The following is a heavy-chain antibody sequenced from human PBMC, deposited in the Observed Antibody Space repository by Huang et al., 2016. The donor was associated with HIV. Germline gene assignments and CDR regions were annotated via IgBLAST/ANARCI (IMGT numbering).Heavy chain of an antibody. V-gene: IGHV3-7*01. J-gene: IGHJ5*02. CDR2: IKQNGSDT. CDR3: ASQPGP. CDR1: GFTFRNYW. Sequence: EVQLVESGGGLVQPGGSLRLSCAASGFTFRNYWMSWVRQAPGKGLEGLANIKQNGSDTYYVDSVKGRFTISRDNAKNSLYLQMNSLRAEDTAVYYCASQPGPWGQGTLVTVSS.